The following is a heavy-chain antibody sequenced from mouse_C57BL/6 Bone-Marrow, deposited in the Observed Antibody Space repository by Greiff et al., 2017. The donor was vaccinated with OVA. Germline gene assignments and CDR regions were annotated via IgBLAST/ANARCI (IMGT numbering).Heavy chain of an antibody. CDR3: ARGTGTNWYFDV. CDR1: GYTFTSYG. D-gene: IGHD4-1*01. CDR2: IYPRSGNT. J-gene: IGHJ1*03. V-gene: IGHV1-81*01. Sequence: VQRVESGAELARPGASVKLSCKASGYTFTSYGISWVKQRTGQGLEWIGEIYPRSGNTYYNEKFKGKATLTADKSSSTAYMELRSLTSEDSAVYFCARGTGTNWYFDVWGTGTTVTVSS.